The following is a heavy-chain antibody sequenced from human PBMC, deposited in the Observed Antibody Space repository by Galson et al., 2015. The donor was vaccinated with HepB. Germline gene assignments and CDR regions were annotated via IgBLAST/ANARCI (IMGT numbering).Heavy chain of an antibody. J-gene: IGHJ6*02. CDR1: GFTFSSYE. Sequence: LRLSCAASGFTFSSYEMNWVRQAPGKGLEWVSYISSSGSTIYYADSVKGRFTISRDNAKNSLYLQMNSLRAEDTAVYYCAREGGWYNYYYGMDVWGQGTTVTVSS. CDR2: ISSSGSTI. V-gene: IGHV3-48*03. D-gene: IGHD6-19*01. CDR3: AREGGWYNYYYGMDV.